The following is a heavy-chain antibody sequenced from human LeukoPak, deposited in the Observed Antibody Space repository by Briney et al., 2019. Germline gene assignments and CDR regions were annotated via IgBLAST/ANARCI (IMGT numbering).Heavy chain of an antibody. CDR2: IRSNGSTI. J-gene: IGHJ4*02. CDR1: GFTFSSYE. CDR3: ARGRSLIAAAGRWGDY. D-gene: IGHD6-13*01. V-gene: IGHV3-48*03. Sequence: GGSLRLSCAASGFTFSSYEMNWVRLAPGKGLEWVSYIRSNGSTIYYADSVKGRFTISRDKAKNSLYLQMNSLRAEDTAVYYCARGRSLIAAAGRWGDYGGQGTLVTVS.